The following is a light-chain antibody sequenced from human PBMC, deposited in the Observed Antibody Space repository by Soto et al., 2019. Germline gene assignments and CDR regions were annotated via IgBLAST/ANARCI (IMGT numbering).Light chain of an antibody. Sequence: QSVLTQPPSASGSPGQSVTISCTGTSSDVGGYNYASWYQQHPGKAPKLMIYEVSKRPSGAPDRFSGSKSGNTASLTVSGLQAEDEADYYCSSYAGIFYVFGTGTKVTVL. CDR3: SSYAGIFYV. CDR2: EVS. J-gene: IGLJ1*01. V-gene: IGLV2-8*01. CDR1: SSDVGGYNY.